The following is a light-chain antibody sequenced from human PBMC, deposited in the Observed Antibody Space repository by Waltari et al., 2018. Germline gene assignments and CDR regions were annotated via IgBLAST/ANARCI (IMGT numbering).Light chain of an antibody. CDR2: AAS. CDR3: QQYYSFPQT. V-gene: IGKV1D-8*01. CDR1: QGIGSY. J-gene: IGKJ1*01. Sequence: VIWMTQSPSLLSASTGDRVTISCRMSQGIGSYLAWYQQKPGKAPELLIYAASTLQSGVPSRFSGSGSGTDFTLTISCLQSEDFATYYCQQYYSFPQTFGQGTKVEIK.